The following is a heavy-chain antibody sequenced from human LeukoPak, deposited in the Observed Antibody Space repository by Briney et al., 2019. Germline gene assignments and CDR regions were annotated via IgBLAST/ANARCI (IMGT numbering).Heavy chain of an antibody. CDR1: GDGVSSNNGA. CDR2: TYYRSKWYN. CDR3: ARDLGNTGWYTFDY. D-gene: IGHD6-19*01. Sequence: SQTLSLTCDISGDGVSSNNGAWNWIRQSPSRGLEWLGRTYYRSKWYNDYAGSLNGRITISPDTSKNQFSLHLNSVTPEDTAVYYCARDLGNTGWYTFDYWGQGILVTVSS. V-gene: IGHV6-1*01. J-gene: IGHJ4*02.